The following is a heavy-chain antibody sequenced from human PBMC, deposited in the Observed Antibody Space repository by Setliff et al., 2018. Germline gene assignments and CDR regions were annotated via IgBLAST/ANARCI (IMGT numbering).Heavy chain of an antibody. D-gene: IGHD1-26*01. J-gene: IGHJ4*02. CDR1: GGSISSPNW. V-gene: IGHV4-4*02. Sequence: SETLSLTCAVSGGSISSPNWWNWVRQRPGKGLEWIGEIYHSGTTNYNPSLKSRVTMSVDKSRNQFSLRLTSVTAADTAIYYCTRAYSGSHDYWGQGTLVTVSS. CDR3: TRAYSGSHDY. CDR2: IYHSGTT.